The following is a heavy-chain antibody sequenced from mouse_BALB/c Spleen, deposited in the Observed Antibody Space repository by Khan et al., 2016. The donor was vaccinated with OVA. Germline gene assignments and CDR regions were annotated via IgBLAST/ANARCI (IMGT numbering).Heavy chain of an antibody. CDR3: ARSAI. J-gene: IGHJ2*01. CDR1: RFTISSYC. CDR2: IYPSGGST. V-gene: IGHV5-6-3*01. D-gene: IGHD2-12*01. Sequence: EVQLVESGGVLVQPGSSLQRSCEASRFTISSYCMSSVRQSPDKRLELVATIYPSGGSTGYQQSVKRQVNMSGDNAKNALYLQMRSLKSEDTAMYYCARSAIWGQGTTLTVSS.